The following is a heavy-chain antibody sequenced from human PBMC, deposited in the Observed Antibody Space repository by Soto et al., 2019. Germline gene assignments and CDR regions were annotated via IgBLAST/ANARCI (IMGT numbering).Heavy chain of an antibody. D-gene: IGHD4-17*01. Sequence: SETLSLTCTVSGGSISSGGYYWSWIRQHPGKGLEWIGYIYYSGSTYYNPSLKSRVTISVDTSKNQFSLKLSSVTAADTAVYYCARGLSVTVTTPSYYFDYWGQGTLVTVSS. CDR2: IYYSGST. J-gene: IGHJ4*02. CDR3: ARGLSVTVTTPSYYFDY. V-gene: IGHV4-30-4*08. CDR1: GGSISSGGYY.